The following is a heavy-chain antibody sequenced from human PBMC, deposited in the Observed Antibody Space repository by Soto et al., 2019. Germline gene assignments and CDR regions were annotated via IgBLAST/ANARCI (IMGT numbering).Heavy chain of an antibody. CDR2: ISGSGGST. Sequence: GGSLRLSCAASGFTFSSYAMSWVRQAPGKGLEWVSAISGSGGSTYYADSVKGRFTISRDNSKNTLYLQMNSLRAEDTAVYYCAKPPAPYYYYYYMDVWGKGTTVTVSS. V-gene: IGHV3-23*01. CDR3: AKPPAPYYYYYYMDV. J-gene: IGHJ6*03. CDR1: GFTFSSYA.